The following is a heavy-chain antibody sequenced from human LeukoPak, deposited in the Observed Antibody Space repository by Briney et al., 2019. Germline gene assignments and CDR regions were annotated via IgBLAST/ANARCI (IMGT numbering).Heavy chain of an antibody. CDR1: GLTVSSY. D-gene: IGHD6-19*01. Sequence: PGGSLRLSCAASGLTVSSYMSWVRQAPGKGLEWVSVIYSGGSIYYADSVKGRFTISRDKSKNTLYLQMNSLRAEDTAVYFCARDRAVGWGFDAFDIWGQGTKVTVSS. CDR3: ARDRAVGWGFDAFDI. J-gene: IGHJ3*02. CDR2: IYSGGSI. V-gene: IGHV3-66*01.